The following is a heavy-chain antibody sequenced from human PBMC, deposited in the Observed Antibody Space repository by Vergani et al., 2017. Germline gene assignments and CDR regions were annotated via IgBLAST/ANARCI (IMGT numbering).Heavy chain of an antibody. Sequence: QVQLQESGPGLVKPSETLSLTCTVSGGSVTSGSYYWSWIRQPPGKGLEWIGYIYYSRSTNYNPSLKSRVTISVDTSKNQFSLKLSSVTAADTAVYYCARSGYGDPFDCWGQGTLVIVSS. V-gene: IGHV4-61*01. CDR2: IYYSRST. CDR1: GGSVTSGSYY. D-gene: IGHD4-17*01. J-gene: IGHJ4*02. CDR3: ARSGYGDPFDC.